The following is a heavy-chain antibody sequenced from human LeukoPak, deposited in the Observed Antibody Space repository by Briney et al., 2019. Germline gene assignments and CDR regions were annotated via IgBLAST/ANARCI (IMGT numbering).Heavy chain of an antibody. J-gene: IGHJ3*02. V-gene: IGHV3-21*01. CDR2: ISSSSSYI. CDR1: GFTFSSYS. CDR3: ARDTGLYYDSSRGDAFDI. Sequence: PGGSLRLSCAASGFTFSSYSMNWVRQAPGKGLEWVSSISSSSSYIYYADSVKGRFTISRDNAKNSLYLQMNSLRAEDTAVYYCARDTGLYYDSSRGDAFDIWGQGTMVTVSS. D-gene: IGHD3-22*01.